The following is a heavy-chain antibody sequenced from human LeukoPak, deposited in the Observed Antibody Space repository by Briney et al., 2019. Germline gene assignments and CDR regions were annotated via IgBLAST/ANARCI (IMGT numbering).Heavy chain of an antibody. CDR1: GFAFSFFA. V-gene: IGHV3-23*01. CDR2: INANSGAT. Sequence: RGSLRLSCTASGFAFSFFAMSWLRQPPGKGLEWVSTINANSGATSYAASVRGRFTISRDNSKNKLYLQLNSLRAEDTAVYYCAKPISGGLAVTADWFDPWGQGTLVVVSS. D-gene: IGHD6-19*01. J-gene: IGHJ5*01. CDR3: AKPISGGLAVTADWFDP.